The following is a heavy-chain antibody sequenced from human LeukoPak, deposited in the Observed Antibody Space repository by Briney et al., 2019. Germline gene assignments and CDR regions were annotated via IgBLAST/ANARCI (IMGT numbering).Heavy chain of an antibody. CDR1: GFTFSSYS. D-gene: IGHD6-13*01. CDR3: ARPIAAAGMGYGMDV. J-gene: IGHJ6*02. CDR2: ISSSSNTI. V-gene: IGHV3-48*04. Sequence: GSLRLSGAASGFTFSSYSMNWVRQAPGKGLEWVSYISSSSNTIYYADSVKGRFTISRDNAKNSLYLQMNSLRAEDTAVYYCARPIAAAGMGYGMDVWGQGTTVTVSS.